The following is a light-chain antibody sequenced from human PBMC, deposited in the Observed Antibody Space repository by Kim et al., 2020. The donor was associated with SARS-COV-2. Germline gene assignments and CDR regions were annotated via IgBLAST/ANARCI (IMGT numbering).Light chain of an antibody. Sequence: ELTQPPSVSVSPGQTASITCSGDKLGDKYACWYQQKPGQSPVLVIYQDSKRPSGIPERFSGSNSGNTATLTISGTQAMDEADYYCQAWDSSTGVVFGG. J-gene: IGLJ2*01. CDR1: KLGDKY. CDR3: QAWDSSTGVV. CDR2: QDS. V-gene: IGLV3-1*01.